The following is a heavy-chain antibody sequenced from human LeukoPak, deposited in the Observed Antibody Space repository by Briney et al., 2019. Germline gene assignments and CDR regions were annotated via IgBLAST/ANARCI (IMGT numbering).Heavy chain of an antibody. CDR1: GFTFSSYE. J-gene: IGHJ6*03. V-gene: IGHV3-21*05. CDR3: ARGGSGPPDGYYMDV. D-gene: IGHD5-12*01. CDR2: ISSSSSFI. Sequence: PGGSLRLSCAASGFTFSSYEMNWVRQAPGKGLEWVSYISSSSSFIYYADSVRGRFSISRDNAKNSLYLQMNSLRAEDTAVYYCARGGSGPPDGYYMDVWGKGTTVTVSS.